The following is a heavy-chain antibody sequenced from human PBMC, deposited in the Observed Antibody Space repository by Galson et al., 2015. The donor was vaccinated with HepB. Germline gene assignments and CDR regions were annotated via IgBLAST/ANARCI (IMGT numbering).Heavy chain of an antibody. J-gene: IGHJ6*02. CDR2: ISGSGGST. CDR1: GFTFSSYA. D-gene: IGHD3-3*01. Sequence: SLRLFCAASGFTFSSYAMSWVRQAPGKGLEWVSAISGSGGSTYYADSVKGRFTISRDNSKNTLYLQTNSLRAEDTAVYYCVCEGTYDFWSGYYPIYGMDVWAKGPRSPSP. V-gene: IGHV3-23*01. CDR3: VCEGTYDFWSGYYPIYGMDV.